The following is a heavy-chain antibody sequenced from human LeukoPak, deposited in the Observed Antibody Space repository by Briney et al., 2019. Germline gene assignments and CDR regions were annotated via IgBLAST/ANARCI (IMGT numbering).Heavy chain of an antibody. CDR1: GLTFSSYA. Sequence: GRSLRLSCAASGLTFSSYAMHWVRQAPGKGLEWVAVISYDGSNKYYADSVKGRFTISRDNSKNTLYLQMNSLRAEDTAVYYCARQFIAVAGTFDYWGQGTLVTVSS. D-gene: IGHD6-19*01. V-gene: IGHV3-30*04. J-gene: IGHJ4*02. CDR3: ARQFIAVAGTFDY. CDR2: ISYDGSNK.